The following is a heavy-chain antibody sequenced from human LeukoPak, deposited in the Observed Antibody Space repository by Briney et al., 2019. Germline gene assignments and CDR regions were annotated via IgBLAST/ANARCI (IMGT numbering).Heavy chain of an antibody. J-gene: IGHJ3*02. CDR2: IYYSGST. D-gene: IGHD3-22*01. CDR3: AREAGYYDSSGYYGAAFDI. CDR1: GGRISSYY. V-gene: IGHV4-59*01. Sequence: NPSETLPHTCSVSGGRISSYYWSWIRQPPPKGLAWMEYIYYSGSTNNNPSRKSQVTISVDTSKSQFSLKLSSVTAADTAVCYCAREAGYYDSSGYYGAAFDIWGQGTMVTVSS.